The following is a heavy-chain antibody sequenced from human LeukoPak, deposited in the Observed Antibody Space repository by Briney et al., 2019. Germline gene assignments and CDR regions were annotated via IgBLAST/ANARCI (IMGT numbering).Heavy chain of an antibody. V-gene: IGHV4-39*07. CDR3: ARAGRVVSSGYYYSDY. Sequence: PSETLSLTCAVSGDSISSSSSYWGWIRQPPGKGLEWIASIHYSGSTYYDPSLKSRVTISVDTSKNQFSLKLSSVTAADTAVYYCARAGRVVSSGYYYSDYWGQGTLVTVSS. D-gene: IGHD3-22*01. J-gene: IGHJ4*02. CDR1: GDSISSSSSY. CDR2: IHYSGST.